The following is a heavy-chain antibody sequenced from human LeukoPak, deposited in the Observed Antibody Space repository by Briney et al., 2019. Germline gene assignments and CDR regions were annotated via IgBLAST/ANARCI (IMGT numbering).Heavy chain of an antibody. CDR2: ISGSGGRT. J-gene: IGHJ4*02. CDR3: AKIRGSYFGDFDY. D-gene: IGHD2/OR15-2a*01. V-gene: IGHV3-23*01. Sequence: GGSLRLSCAASGFTFSSYAMSWVRQARGKGVEWVSAISGSGGRTYYADSVHGRFPISRDNSKNPLYLQMHSLRAEDTAVYYCAKIRGSYFGDFDYWGQGPLLTVSS. CDR1: GFTFSSYA.